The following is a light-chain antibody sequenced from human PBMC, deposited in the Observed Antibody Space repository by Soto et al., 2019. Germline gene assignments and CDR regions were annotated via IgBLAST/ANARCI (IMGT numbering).Light chain of an antibody. Sequence: LNLSPWTVRRSQGESASLSCRDSQSVASRNLAWYQQKSGQAPRLLIYGASSRAIHTPDRFSGSGSGTDLTLTISSLEPEDLAVYSCQQYGNPPRTFGQGTKVDIK. J-gene: IGKJ1*01. CDR2: GAS. CDR3: QQYGNPPRT. CDR1: QSVASRN. V-gene: IGKV3-20*01.